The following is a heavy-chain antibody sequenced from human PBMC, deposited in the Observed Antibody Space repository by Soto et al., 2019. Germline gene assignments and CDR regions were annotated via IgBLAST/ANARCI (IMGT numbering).Heavy chain of an antibody. CDR3: ARGGRFYYNNWFDP. J-gene: IGHJ5*02. D-gene: IGHD3-22*01. V-gene: IGHV4-31*03. CDR2: IYDSGST. Sequence: SETLSLTCSVSGGSISSGGYYWTWIRQHPGKGLEWIGYIYDSGSTYYNPSLKSRVAISVDTSKNQFSLKLSSVTAADTAVYYCARGGRFYYNNWFDPWGQGTLVPVSS. CDR1: GGSISSGGYY.